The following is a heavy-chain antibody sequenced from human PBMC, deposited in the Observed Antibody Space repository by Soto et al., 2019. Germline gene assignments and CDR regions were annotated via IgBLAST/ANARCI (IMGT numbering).Heavy chain of an antibody. J-gene: IGHJ5*02. Sequence: QVQLQESGPGLVKPSETLSLTCTVSGGSISSYYWSWIRQPPGKGLEWIGYIYYSGSTNYNPSLKSRVTISVDTSKNQFSLKLSSVTAADTAVYYCARGNYDILTGYYTNWFDPWGQGTLVTVSS. V-gene: IGHV4-59*01. D-gene: IGHD3-9*01. CDR1: GGSISSYY. CDR2: IYYSGST. CDR3: ARGNYDILTGYYTNWFDP.